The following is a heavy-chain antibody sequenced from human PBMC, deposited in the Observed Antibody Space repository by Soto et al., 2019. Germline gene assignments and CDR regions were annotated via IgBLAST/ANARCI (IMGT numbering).Heavy chain of an antibody. J-gene: IGHJ3*02. CDR1: GGTFSSDA. V-gene: IGHV1-69*04. D-gene: IGHD3-10*01. CDR3: ARAGEDVNDAFDI. Sequence: QVQLVQSGAEVKKPGSSVKVSCKASGGTFSSDAIAWVRQAPRQGLEWMGRIIPVFGIINYAQEFQGRVTLTADTSTITAYMELSSLRSEDTAVYYCARAGEDVNDAFDIWGQGTMVTVSS. CDR2: IIPVFGII.